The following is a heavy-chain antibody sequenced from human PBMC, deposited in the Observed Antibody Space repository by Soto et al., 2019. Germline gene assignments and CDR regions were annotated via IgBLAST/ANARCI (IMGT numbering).Heavy chain of an antibody. J-gene: IGHJ5*02. D-gene: IGHD6-13*01. V-gene: IGHV4-30-4*01. CDR1: GGSISSGDYY. Sequence: PSETLSLTCTVSGGSISSGDYYWSWIRQPPGKGLEWIWYIYYSGSTYYNPSLKSRGTISVDTSKNQFSLKLSSVTAADTAVYYRARVRSSSWPDNWFDPWGQRTLVTVSS. CDR3: ARVRSSSWPDNWFDP. CDR2: IYYSGST.